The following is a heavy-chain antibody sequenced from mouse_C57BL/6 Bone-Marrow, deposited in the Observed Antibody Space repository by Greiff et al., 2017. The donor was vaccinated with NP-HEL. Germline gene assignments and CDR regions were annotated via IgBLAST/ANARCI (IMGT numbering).Heavy chain of an antibody. Sequence: QVHVKQPGAELVKPGASVKLSCKASGYTFTSYWMQWVKQRPGQGLEWIGEIDPSDSYTNYNQKFKGKATLTVDTSSSTAYMQLSSLTSEDSAVYYCATDLLWYFDVWGTGTTVTVSS. CDR3: ATDLLWYFDV. CDR1: GYTFTSYW. CDR2: IDPSDSYT. J-gene: IGHJ1*03. D-gene: IGHD2-1*01. V-gene: IGHV1-50*01.